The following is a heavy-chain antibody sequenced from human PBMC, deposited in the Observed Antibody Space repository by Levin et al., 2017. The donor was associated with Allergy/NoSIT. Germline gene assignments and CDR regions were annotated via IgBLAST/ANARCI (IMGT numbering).Heavy chain of an antibody. D-gene: IGHD5-12*01. CDR2: ITGGGGST. Sequence: SGGSLRLSCAASGFTFSSYAMSWVRQAPGKGLEWVSAITGGGGSTEYADSVKGRFTISRDNSKNTLYLQMNNLRAEDTAVYYCAKGSRDMSGYYFDYWGQGTLVTVSS. V-gene: IGHV3-23*01. J-gene: IGHJ4*02. CDR1: GFTFSSYA. CDR3: AKGSRDMSGYYFDY.